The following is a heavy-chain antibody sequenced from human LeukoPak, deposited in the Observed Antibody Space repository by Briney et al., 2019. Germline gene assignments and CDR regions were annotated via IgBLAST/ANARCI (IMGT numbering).Heavy chain of an antibody. V-gene: IGHV3-23*01. D-gene: IGHD3-10*01. CDR2: ISGSGGST. CDR1: GFTFSSYA. CDR3: AKGTGPYYYYMDV. Sequence: GESLRLSCAASGFTFSSYAMSWVRQAPGKGLEWVSAISGSGGSTYYADSVKGRFTISRDNSKNTLYLQMNSLRAEDTAVYYCAKGTGPYYYYMDVWGKGTTVTVSS. J-gene: IGHJ6*03.